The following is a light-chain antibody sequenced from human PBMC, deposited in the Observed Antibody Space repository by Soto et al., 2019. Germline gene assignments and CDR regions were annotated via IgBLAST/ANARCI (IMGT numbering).Light chain of an antibody. CDR1: QSLSSSY. J-gene: IGKJ1*01. CDR3: QQYGTLPQT. V-gene: IGKV3-20*01. Sequence: EIVLTQSPGTLSLSPGERATLSCRASQSLSSSYLVWYQQKPGQAPRLVIYGASSRATGIPDRFSGSGSGTDFTLTISRLEPEDFAVYYCQQYGTLPQTFXQGTKVDIK. CDR2: GAS.